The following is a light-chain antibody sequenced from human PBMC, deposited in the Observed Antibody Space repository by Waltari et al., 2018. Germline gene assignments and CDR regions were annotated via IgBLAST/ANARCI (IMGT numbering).Light chain of an antibody. V-gene: IGKV3-20*01. J-gene: IGKJ1*01. CDR2: GGS. CDR1: QSVSNTY. Sequence: EIVLTQSPGTLSLSPGERATLSCRASQSVSNTYLAWYQQKNGQAPRVLLYGGSNRATGSPDRFSGSGSGTDFTLTISRLEPEDFAVYYCHQYGSSRWTFGQGTKVEIK. CDR3: HQYGSSRWT.